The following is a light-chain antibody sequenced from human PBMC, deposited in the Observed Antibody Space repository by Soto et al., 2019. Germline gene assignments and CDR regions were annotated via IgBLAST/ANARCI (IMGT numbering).Light chain of an antibody. CDR3: QSYDSSLSGWV. Sequence: QSVLTQPPSVSGVPGQRVTISCTGSHSNSGAGYDVHWYQQLPGTAPKLLIYGNNNRPSGVPDRFSGSKSGASASPAITGLQAEDEGDYYCQSYDSSLSGWVFGGGTKLTVL. CDR1: HSNSGAGYD. CDR2: GNN. V-gene: IGLV1-40*01. J-gene: IGLJ3*02.